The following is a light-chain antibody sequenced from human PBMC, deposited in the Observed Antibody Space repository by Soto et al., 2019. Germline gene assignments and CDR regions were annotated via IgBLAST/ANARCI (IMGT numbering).Light chain of an antibody. J-gene: IGKJ4*02. Sequence: THMPGSRSALSSSVGDIVSLTCRGSQSVGNSSAWYQQRPGKAPKLLIFDASTLESGVPAKFSGSGSGTEFTFTMSSLQPDDFATYCCQQYNISLHTFGGGTKVDI. CDR2: DAS. CDR3: QQYNISLHT. CDR1: QSVGNS. V-gene: IGKV1-5*01.